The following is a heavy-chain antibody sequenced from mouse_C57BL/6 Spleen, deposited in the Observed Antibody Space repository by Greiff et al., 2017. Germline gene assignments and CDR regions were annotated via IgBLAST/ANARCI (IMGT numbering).Heavy chain of an antibody. Sequence: EVKVVESGGGLVQPGGSLKLSCAASGFTFSDYYMYWVRQTPEKRLEWVAYISNGGGSTYYPDTVKGRFTISRDNAKNTLYLQMRRLKSEDTAMYYCARHGDGSLFDYWGQGTTLTVSS. J-gene: IGHJ2*01. CDR2: ISNGGGST. CDR1: GFTFSDYY. CDR3: ARHGDGSLFDY. V-gene: IGHV5-12*01. D-gene: IGHD2-3*01.